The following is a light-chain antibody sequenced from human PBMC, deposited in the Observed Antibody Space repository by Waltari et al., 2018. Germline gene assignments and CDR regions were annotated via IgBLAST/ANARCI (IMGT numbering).Light chain of an antibody. Sequence: QSVLTQPPSVSAAPGQKVTISCSGSSSNIGNNYVSCYQQLPGTAPKLLLYYNTKRPSGIPDRFSGSKSGTSATLGITGLQTGDEADYYCGTWDSSLSAVVFGGGTKLTVL. CDR2: YNT. CDR1: SSNIGNNY. J-gene: IGLJ2*01. V-gene: IGLV1-51*01. CDR3: GTWDSSLSAVV.